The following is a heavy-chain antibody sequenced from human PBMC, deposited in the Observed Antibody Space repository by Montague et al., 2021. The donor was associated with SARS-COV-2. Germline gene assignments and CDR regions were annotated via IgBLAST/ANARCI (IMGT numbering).Heavy chain of an antibody. CDR1: GDSITSSF. Sequence: SETLSLTCTVSGDSITSSFWTWVRQPPGKGLEGIGYIYYGGSTNHTPSLKSRVTISVDVSKNQFSLKLSSVTAADTAVYYCAREAFGGVIDHWGQGTLVTVST. J-gene: IGHJ4*02. CDR3: AREAFGGVIDH. V-gene: IGHV4-59*01. CDR2: IYYGGST. D-gene: IGHD3-16*01.